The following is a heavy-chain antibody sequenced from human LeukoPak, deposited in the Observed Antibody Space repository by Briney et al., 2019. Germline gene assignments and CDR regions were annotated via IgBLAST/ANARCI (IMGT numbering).Heavy chain of an antibody. Sequence: SETLSLTCTVSGGSISSYYWSWIRQPPGKGLEWIGYIYYSGSTNYNPSLKSRVTISVDTSKNQFSLKLSSVTAADTAVYYCARGAWFLEWSDWGQGTLVTVSS. J-gene: IGHJ4*02. V-gene: IGHV4-59*01. CDR1: GGSISSYY. CDR3: ARGAWFLEWSD. D-gene: IGHD3-3*01. CDR2: IYYSGST.